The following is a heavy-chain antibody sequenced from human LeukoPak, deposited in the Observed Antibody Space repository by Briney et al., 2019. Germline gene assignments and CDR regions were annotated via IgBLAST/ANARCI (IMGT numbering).Heavy chain of an antibody. CDR1: GGSISSGGYY. V-gene: IGHV4-31*03. D-gene: IGHD2-2*02. Sequence: SETLSLTCTVSGGSISSGGYYWSWIRQHPGKGLEWIGYIYYSGSTYYNPSLKSRVTMSVDTSKNQFSLKLSSVTAADTAVYYCARGPAAIPRYYYYMDVWGKGTTVTVSS. CDR2: IYYSGST. J-gene: IGHJ6*03. CDR3: ARGPAAIPRYYYYMDV.